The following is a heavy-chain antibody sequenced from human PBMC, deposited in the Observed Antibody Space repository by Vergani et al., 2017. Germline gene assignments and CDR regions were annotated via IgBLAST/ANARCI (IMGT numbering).Heavy chain of an antibody. V-gene: IGHV1-18*01. J-gene: IGHJ4*02. CDR1: GYTFTSYG. CDR2: ISAYNGNT. CDR3: ARDQRVMVRGVIIALDY. D-gene: IGHD3-10*01. Sequence: QVKLVQSGAEVKKPGASVKVSCKASGYTFTSYGISWVRQAPGQGLEWMGWISAYNGNTNYAQKLQGRVTMTTDTSTRTAYMELRGLRSDDPAVYYCARDQRVMVRGVIIALDYWGQGTLVTVSS.